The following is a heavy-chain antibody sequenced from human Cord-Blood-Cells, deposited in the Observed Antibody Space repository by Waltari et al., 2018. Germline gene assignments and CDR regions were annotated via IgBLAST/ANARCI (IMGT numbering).Heavy chain of an antibody. CDR2: INNSGST. CDR1: GGSFSGYY. CDR3: ARGFRGLLYFDWLLPEYYFDY. V-gene: IGHV4-34*01. D-gene: IGHD3-9*01. Sequence: QVQLQQWGAGLLKPSETLSLTCAVYGGSFSGYYWSWIRQPPGKGLGWIGEINNSGSTNHTPSLNSRVTIAGDTSKNQFSLKWSSLTAADTAVYYCARGFRGLLYFDWLLPEYYFDYWGQGTLVTVSS. J-gene: IGHJ4*02.